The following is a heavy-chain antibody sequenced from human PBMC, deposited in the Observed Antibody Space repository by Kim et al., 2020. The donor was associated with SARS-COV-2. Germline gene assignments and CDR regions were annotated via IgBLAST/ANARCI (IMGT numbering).Heavy chain of an antibody. J-gene: IGHJ4*02. CDR2: TT. D-gene: IGHD1-26*01. V-gene: IGHV3-49*02. CDR3: TRDYFYSPDY. Sequence: TTEYAAYVKGRFTISRDDSKSIAYLQMNSLKTEDTAVYYCTRDYFYSPDYWGQGTLVTVSS.